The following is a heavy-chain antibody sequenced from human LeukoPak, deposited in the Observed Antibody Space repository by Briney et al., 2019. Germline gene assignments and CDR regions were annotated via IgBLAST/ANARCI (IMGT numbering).Heavy chain of an antibody. Sequence: SQTLSLTCTVSGGSISSGDYYWSWIRQPPGKGLEWIGYIYYSGSTYYNPSLKSRVTISVDTSKNQFSLKLSSVTAADTAVYYCASNPRYCSSTSCYLNAFDIWGKGQWSPSLQ. CDR1: GGSISSGDYY. CDR2: IYYSGST. CDR3: ASNPRYCSSTSCYLNAFDI. D-gene: IGHD2-2*01. J-gene: IGHJ3*02. V-gene: IGHV4-30-4*01.